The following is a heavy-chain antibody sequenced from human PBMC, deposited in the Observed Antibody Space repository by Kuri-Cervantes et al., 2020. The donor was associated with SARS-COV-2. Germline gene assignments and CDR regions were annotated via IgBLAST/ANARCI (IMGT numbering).Heavy chain of an antibody. V-gene: IGHV1-2*06. CDR2: INPNSGGT. Sequence: ASVKVSCKASGYTFTSYAMNWVRQAPGQGLEWMGRINPNSGGTNYAQKFQGRVTMTRDTSISTAYMELSRLRSDDTAVYHCARAGGISSGYYYRLDYWGQGTLVTVSS. J-gene: IGHJ4*02. CDR1: GYTFTSYA. D-gene: IGHD3-22*01. CDR3: ARAGGISSGYYYRLDY.